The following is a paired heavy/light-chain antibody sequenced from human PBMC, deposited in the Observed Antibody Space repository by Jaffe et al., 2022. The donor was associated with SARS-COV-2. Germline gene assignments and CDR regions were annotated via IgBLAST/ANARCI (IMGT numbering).Light chain of an antibody. Sequence: QSVLTQPPSVSAAPGQKVTISCSGSSSNIGNNYVSWYQQVPGTAPKLLIFDNNKRPSGIPDRFSGSKSGTSATLGITGLQTGDEAHYYCGTWDSSLSAGVFGGGTKLTVL. V-gene: IGLV1-51*01. J-gene: IGLJ2*01. CDR3: GTWDSSLSAGV. CDR1: SSNIGNNY. CDR2: DNN.
Heavy chain of an antibody. V-gene: IGHV4-39*01. CDR3: ARGHIVASGLWYSSSDFDY. Sequence: QLQLHESGPGLVKPSETLSLTCTVSGGSITSSAYYWGWIRQPPGKGLEWMGSIYYSGSTYYNPSLESRVTMSVDTSENQISLKLSSVTAADTAVYYCARGHIVASGLWYSSSDFDYWGQGTLVTVSS. D-gene: IGHD6-13*01. CDR2: IYYSGST. J-gene: IGHJ4*02. CDR1: GGSITSSAYY.